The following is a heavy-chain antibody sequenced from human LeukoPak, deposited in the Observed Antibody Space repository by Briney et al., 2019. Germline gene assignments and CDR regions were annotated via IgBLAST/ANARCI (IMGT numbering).Heavy chain of an antibody. CDR2: ISGSGGST. CDR1: GFTFSSYG. J-gene: IGHJ6*03. Sequence: PGGSLRLSCAASGFTFSSYGMSWVRQAPGKGLEWVSAISGSGGSTYYADSVKGRFTISRDNSKNTLYLQMNSLRAEDTAVYYCAKASGFYYYYYMDVWGKGTTVTISS. V-gene: IGHV3-23*01. CDR3: AKASGFYYYYYMDV.